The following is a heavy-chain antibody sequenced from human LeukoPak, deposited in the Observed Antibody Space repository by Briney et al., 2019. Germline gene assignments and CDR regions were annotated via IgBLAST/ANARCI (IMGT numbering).Heavy chain of an antibody. J-gene: IGHJ4*02. CDR3: ARDAHYYDSSGYHDY. CDR2: ISYDGSSK. V-gene: IGHV3-30-3*01. CDR1: GFTFSSYA. D-gene: IGHD3-22*01. Sequence: GGSLRLSCAASGFTFSSYAMHWVRQAPGKGLEWVAVISYDGSSKYYADSVKGRFTISRDNSKNTPYLQMNSLRAEDTAVYYCARDAHYYDSSGYHDYWGQGTLVTVSS.